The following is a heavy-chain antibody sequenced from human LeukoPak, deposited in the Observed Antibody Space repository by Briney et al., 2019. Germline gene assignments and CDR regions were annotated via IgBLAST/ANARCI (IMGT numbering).Heavy chain of an antibody. CDR2: IYTSGST. CDR1: GASISSYY. Sequence: SETLSPTCTVSGASISSYYWSWIRQPAGKGLEWIGRIYTSGSTNYNPSLKSRVTMSVDTSKNQFSLKLSSVTAADTAVYYCAREGQLVRVYYYYMDVWGKGTTVTVSS. V-gene: IGHV4-4*07. D-gene: IGHD6-13*01. CDR3: AREGQLVRVYYYYMDV. J-gene: IGHJ6*03.